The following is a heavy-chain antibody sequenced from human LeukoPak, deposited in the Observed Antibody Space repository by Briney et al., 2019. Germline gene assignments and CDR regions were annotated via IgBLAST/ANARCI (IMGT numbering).Heavy chain of an antibody. D-gene: IGHD3-10*01. Sequence: SETLSLTCTVSGGSISSYYWSCIRQPPGKGLEWIGYIYYSGSTNYNPSLKSRVTISVDTSKNQFSLKLSSVTAADTAVYYCARDHLVRGVTHYYYGMDVWGQGTTVTVSS. CDR2: IYYSGST. CDR1: GGSISSYY. V-gene: IGHV4-59*01. J-gene: IGHJ6*02. CDR3: ARDHLVRGVTHYYYGMDV.